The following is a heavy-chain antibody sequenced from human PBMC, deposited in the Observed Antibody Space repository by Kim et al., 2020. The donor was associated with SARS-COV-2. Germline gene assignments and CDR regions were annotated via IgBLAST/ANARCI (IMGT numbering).Heavy chain of an antibody. J-gene: IGHJ6*02. V-gene: IGHV3-23*01. Sequence: GGSLRLSCAASGFTFSSYAMSWVRQAPGKGLEWVSAISGSGGSTYYADSVKGRFTISRDNSKNTLYLQMNSLRAEDTAVYYCAKDFGAGSGSYYTDYYYGMDVWGQGTTVTSP. CDR1: GFTFSSYA. D-gene: IGHD3-10*01. CDR3: AKDFGAGSGSYYTDYYYGMDV. CDR2: ISGSGGST.